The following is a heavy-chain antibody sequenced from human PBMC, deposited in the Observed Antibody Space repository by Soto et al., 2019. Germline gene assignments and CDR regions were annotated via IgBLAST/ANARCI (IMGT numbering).Heavy chain of an antibody. CDR3: TYLHYDILTGSIWAYFDY. D-gene: IGHD3-9*01. CDR2: IKSKTDGGTR. V-gene: IGHV3-15*01. J-gene: IGHJ4*02. Sequence: GSLIPSCAASGCTFSNSWMNWVRQAPGKGPERVGHIKSKTDGGTRDYAAPMKGRFTISRDDSKNTLYLQMNRLKIEDTAVYYCTYLHYDILTGSIWAYFDYWGRGTLVTVSS. CDR1: GCTFSNSW.